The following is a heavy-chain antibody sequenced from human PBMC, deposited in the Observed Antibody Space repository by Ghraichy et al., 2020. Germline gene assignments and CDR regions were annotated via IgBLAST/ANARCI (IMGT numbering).Heavy chain of an antibody. CDR3: ARPEPNESRAFDI. CDR1: GGSISNWY. D-gene: IGHD1-1*01. J-gene: IGHJ3*02. V-gene: IGHV4-4*09. CDR2: IYTSGST. Sequence: SETLSLTCNVSGGSISNWYWSWIRQPPGKGLEWIGYIYTSGSTNYNHSLKSRVTMSVDTSKNQFSLRLSSVTAADTAVYYCARPEPNESRAFDIWGQGTKVTVS.